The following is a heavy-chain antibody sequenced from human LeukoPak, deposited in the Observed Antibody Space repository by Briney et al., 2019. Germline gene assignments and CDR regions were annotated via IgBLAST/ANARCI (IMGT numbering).Heavy chain of an antibody. J-gene: IGHJ6*02. D-gene: IGHD1-26*01. CDR2: IYYSGST. CDR1: GGSISSYY. CDR3: ARGGTVRNGMDV. Sequence: PSETLSLTCTVSGGSISSYYWSWIRQPPGKGLDWIGYIYYSGSTNYNPSLKSRVTISVDTSRNQFSLKLSSVTAADTAVYYCARGGTVRNGMDVWGQGTTVTVSS. V-gene: IGHV4-59*01.